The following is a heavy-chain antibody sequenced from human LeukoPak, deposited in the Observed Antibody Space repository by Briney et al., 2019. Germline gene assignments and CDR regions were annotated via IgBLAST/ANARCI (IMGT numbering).Heavy chain of an antibody. CDR2: IYYSGNT. J-gene: IGHJ6*02. Sequence: SETLSLTCTVSGGSINSYYWSWVRQPPGKGLEWVGYIYYSGNTNYNPSLKSRVTISVDTSKKQFSLKLSLVTAADTAVYYCARNGAAAGNYYYYGMDVWGQGTTLTVSS. CDR1: GGSINSYY. D-gene: IGHD6-13*01. V-gene: IGHV4-59*01. CDR3: ARNGAAAGNYYYYGMDV.